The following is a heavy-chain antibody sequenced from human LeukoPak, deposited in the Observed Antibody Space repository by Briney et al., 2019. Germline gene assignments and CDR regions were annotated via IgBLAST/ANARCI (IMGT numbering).Heavy chain of an antibody. CDR1: GYTLTELS. V-gene: IGHV1-8*01. D-gene: IGHD6-19*01. CDR2: MNPNSGNT. Sequence: GASVKVSCKVSGYTLTELSIHWVRQAPGQGLEWMGWMNPNSGNTGYPQKFQGRVTMTRNTSISTAYMELSSLRSEDTAVYYCARGMKQWLVGGYYFDYWGQGTLVTVSS. J-gene: IGHJ4*02. CDR3: ARGMKQWLVGGYYFDY.